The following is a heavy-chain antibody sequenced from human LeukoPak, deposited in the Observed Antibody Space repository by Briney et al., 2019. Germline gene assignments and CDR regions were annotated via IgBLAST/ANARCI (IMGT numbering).Heavy chain of an antibody. CDR2: SRNKGDSYTT. CDR1: RFTLSAYY. J-gene: IGHJ6*02. V-gene: IGHV3-72*01. CDR3: AREYFYGMDV. Sequence: PGGSLRLSCAASRFTLSAYYMDWVRQAPGKGLEWVGLSRNKGDSYTTEYAASVKGRFSISRDESKNSMYLQMNSLKTEDTAVYFCAREYFYGMDVWGQGTTVTVSS.